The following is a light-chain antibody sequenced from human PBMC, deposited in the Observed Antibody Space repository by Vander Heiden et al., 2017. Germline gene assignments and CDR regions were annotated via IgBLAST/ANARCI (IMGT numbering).Light chain of an antibody. Sequence: QPALPQPAPVSGSPGQSITLSCTGTSSDIGDHDHVSWYQQHPGKVPKVIIYEVSKRPSGVSNRFSGSKSGNTASLTISGLQAEDDADYYCCSYTRSSTLVFGTGTKVTAL. CDR3: CSYTRSSTLV. CDR1: SSDIGDHDH. V-gene: IGLV2-14*01. CDR2: EVS. J-gene: IGLJ1*01.